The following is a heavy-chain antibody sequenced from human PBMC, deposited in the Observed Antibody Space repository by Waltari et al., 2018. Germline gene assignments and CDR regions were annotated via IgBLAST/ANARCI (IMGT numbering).Heavy chain of an antibody. CDR2: ISGTGGHT. D-gene: IGHD2-15*01. CDR1: GFTFDCQA. Sequence: EVQLLESGGDFVQPGGSLRLSCAGPGFTFDCQALTWVRQAPGKGLEWVSAISGTGGHTYHADSVKGRFTISRDNSKNTMYLQMNSLRAEDTAVYYCAKDWEYCSGGSCRRPTEFWGQGTLVTVSS. CDR3: AKDWEYCSGGSCRRPTEF. V-gene: IGHV3-23*01. J-gene: IGHJ4*02.